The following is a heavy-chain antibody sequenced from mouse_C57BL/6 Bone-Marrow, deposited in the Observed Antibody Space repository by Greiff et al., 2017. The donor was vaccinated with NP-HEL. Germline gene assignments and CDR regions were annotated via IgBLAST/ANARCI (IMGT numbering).Heavy chain of an antibody. CDR1: GYTFTSYW. CDR2: IHPNSGST. CDR3: ARDDSLLPTRCFDY. Sequence: QVQLQQPGAELVKPGASVKLSCKASGYTFTSYWMHWVKQRPGQGLEWIGMIHPNSGSTNYNEKFKSKATLTVDKSSSTAYMQLSSLTSEDSAVYYCARDDSLLPTRCFDYWGQGTTLTVSS. V-gene: IGHV1-64*01. J-gene: IGHJ2*01. D-gene: IGHD1-2*01.